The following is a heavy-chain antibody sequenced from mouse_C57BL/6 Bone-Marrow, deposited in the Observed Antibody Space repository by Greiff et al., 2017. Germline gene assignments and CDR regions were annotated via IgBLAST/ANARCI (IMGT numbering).Heavy chain of an antibody. Sequence: DVQLVESGGDLVKPGGSLKLSCAASGFTFSSYGMSWVRQTPDKRLEWVATISSGGSYTYYPDSVKGRFTISRDNAKNTLYLQMSSLKSEDTAMYDCASYYSNDGRFAYWGQGTLVTVSA. V-gene: IGHV5-6*01. J-gene: IGHJ3*01. CDR3: ASYYSNDGRFAY. D-gene: IGHD2-12*01. CDR2: ISSGGSYT. CDR1: GFTFSSYG.